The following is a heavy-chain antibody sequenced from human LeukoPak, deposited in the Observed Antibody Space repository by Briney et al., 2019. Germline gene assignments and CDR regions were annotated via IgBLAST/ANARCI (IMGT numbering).Heavy chain of an antibody. J-gene: IGHJ3*02. CDR2: INWNGGSA. CDR3: ARALWSGYYAIYWGAFDI. CDR1: GFTFDDYG. V-gene: IGHV3-20*04. Sequence: RPGGSLRLSCAASGFTFDDYGMSWVRQAPGKGLEWVSGINWNGGSAGYADSVKGRFTISRDNAKNSLYLQMNSLRAEDTALYYCARALWSGYYAIYWGAFDIWGQGTMVTVSS. D-gene: IGHD3-3*01.